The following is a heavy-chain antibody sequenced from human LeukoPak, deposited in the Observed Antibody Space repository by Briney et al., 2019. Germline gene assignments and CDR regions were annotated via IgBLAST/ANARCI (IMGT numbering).Heavy chain of an antibody. V-gene: IGHV3-21*01. CDR1: GFTFSSYS. D-gene: IGHD3-22*01. CDR2: ISSSSSYI. CDR3: ARAGRPYYYDSSY. Sequence: TGGYLRLSCAASGFTFSSYSMNWVRQAPGKGLEWVSSISSSSSYIYYADSVKGRFTISRDNAKNSLYLQMNSLRAEDTAVYYCARAGRPYYYDSSYWGQGTLVTVSS. J-gene: IGHJ4*02.